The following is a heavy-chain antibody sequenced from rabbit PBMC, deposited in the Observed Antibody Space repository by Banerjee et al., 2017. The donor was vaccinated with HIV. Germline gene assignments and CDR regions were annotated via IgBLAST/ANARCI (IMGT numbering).Heavy chain of an antibody. CDR3: ARDSYAYAAYAYAGNL. V-gene: IGHV1S7*01. J-gene: IGHJ4*01. CDR2: IDPVFGST. Sequence: QLKESGGGLVQPGGSLKLSCMSSGFDFSTYYMSWVRQAPGKGLEWIGYIDPVFGSTYYASWVNGRFTISSHNAQNTLYLQLNSLTAADTATYFCARDSYAYAAYAYAGNLWGPGTLVTVS. CDR1: GFDFSTYY. D-gene: IGHD6-1*01.